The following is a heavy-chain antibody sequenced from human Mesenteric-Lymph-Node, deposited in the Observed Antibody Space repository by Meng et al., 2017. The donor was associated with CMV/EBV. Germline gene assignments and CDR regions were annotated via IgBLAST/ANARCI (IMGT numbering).Heavy chain of an antibody. CDR1: TFSSYA. D-gene: IGHD2-2*01. V-gene: IGHV1-69*01. Sequence: TFSSYANSWVRQAPGQGLEWMGGIIPIFGTANYAQKFQGRVTITADESTSTAYMELSSLRSEDTAVYYCAIPLGYCSSTSCYPWFDPWGQGTLVTVSS. J-gene: IGHJ5*02. CDR3: AIPLGYCSSTSCYPWFDP. CDR2: IIPIFGTA.